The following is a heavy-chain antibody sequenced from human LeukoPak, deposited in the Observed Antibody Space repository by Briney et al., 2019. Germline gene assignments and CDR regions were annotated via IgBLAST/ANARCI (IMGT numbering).Heavy chain of an antibody. CDR2: IIPILGIA. J-gene: IGHJ4*02. V-gene: IGHV1-69*04. D-gene: IGHD5-12*01. CDR1: GGTFSSYA. CDR3: ARPGAGYDYQYYFDY. Sequence: SVKVSCKASGGTFSSYAISWVRQAPGQGLEWMGRIIPILGIANYAQKFQGRVTITADKSTSTAYMELSSLRSEDTAVYYCARPGAGYDYQYYFDYWGQGTLVTVSS.